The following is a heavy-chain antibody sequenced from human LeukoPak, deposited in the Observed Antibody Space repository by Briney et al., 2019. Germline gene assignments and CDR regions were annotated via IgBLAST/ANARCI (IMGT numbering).Heavy chain of an antibody. CDR1: GFPFSDYY. CDR2: IYSGGST. J-gene: IGHJ4*02. V-gene: IGHV3-66*01. Sequence: PGGSLRLSCAPSGFPFSDYYMSWVRQAPGKGLEWVSAIYSGGSTYYADSVQGRFTISRGNSKNTLYLQMNSLRAEDTAVYYCARSVWGDYGDYEVPDYWGQGTLDTVSS. CDR3: ARSVWGDYGDYEVPDY. D-gene: IGHD4-17*01.